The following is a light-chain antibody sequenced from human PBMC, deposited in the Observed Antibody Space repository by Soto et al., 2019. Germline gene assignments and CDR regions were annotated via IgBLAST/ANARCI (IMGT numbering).Light chain of an antibody. CDR3: QQSYSTPLA. J-gene: IGKJ4*01. CDR1: QSISSY. CDR2: AAS. V-gene: IGKV1-39*01. Sequence: DIQMTQSPSSLSASVGDRVTITCRARQSISSYLNWYQQKPGIAPKLLIYAASSFQSGVPSRFSGSGSGTYFSLTISSLQPEDFATYYGQQSYSTPLAFGGGTKVEIK.